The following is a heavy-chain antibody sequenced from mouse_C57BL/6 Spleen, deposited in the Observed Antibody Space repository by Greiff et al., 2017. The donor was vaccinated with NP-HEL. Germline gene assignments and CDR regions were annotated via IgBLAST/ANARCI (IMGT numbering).Heavy chain of an antibody. CDR1: GFSFNTYA. D-gene: IGHD1-1*02. J-gene: IGHJ1*03. Sequence: EVHLVESGGGLVQPKGSLKLSCAASGFSFNTYAMNWVRQAPGKGLEWVARIRSKSNNYATYYADSVKDRFTISRDDSESMLYLQMNNLKTEDTAMYYCVRHEDTMDVWGTGTTVTVSS. V-gene: IGHV10-1*01. CDR3: VRHEDTMDV. CDR2: IRSKSNNYAT.